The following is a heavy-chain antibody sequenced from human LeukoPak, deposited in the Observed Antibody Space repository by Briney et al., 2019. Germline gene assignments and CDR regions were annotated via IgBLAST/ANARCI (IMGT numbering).Heavy chain of an antibody. V-gene: IGHV3-23*01. D-gene: IGHD3-10*01. J-gene: IGHJ4*02. CDR2: ISGSGDNT. Sequence: GGSLRLSCAASGFIFSSYWMSWVRQAPGKGLEWVSTISGSGDNTYYADSVKGRFTISRDNSKNTLYLQMNSLRAEDTAVYYCAKVTYGSGTYGAFDYWGQGTLVTVSS. CDR1: GFIFSSYW. CDR3: AKVTYGSGTYGAFDY.